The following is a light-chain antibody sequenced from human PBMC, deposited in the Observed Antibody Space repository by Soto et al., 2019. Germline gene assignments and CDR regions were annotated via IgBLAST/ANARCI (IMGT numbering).Light chain of an antibody. CDR1: LSDVGGQNL. CDR2: DVN. J-gene: IGLJ3*02. Sequence: QSALTQPPSASGSPGQSVTISCTGTLSDVGGQNLVSWYRQDPGKAPKLIIYDVNQRPSGVPDRFSGSKSGSTASLTVSGLQAEDEGDYYCSSYTTSTTLVVFGGGTKLTVL. V-gene: IGLV2-8*01. CDR3: SSYTTSTTLVV.